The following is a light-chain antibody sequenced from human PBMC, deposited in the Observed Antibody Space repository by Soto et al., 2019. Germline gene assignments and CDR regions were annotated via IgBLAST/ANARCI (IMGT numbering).Light chain of an antibody. CDR2: AAS. Sequence: DIQMTQSPSSLSASVGDRVTITCRASQTISGYLNWYQQKPGKAPNLLIYAASNLETGVPSRFSGSGSGTDFTFTISSLQPEDIATYYCQQYGNLPPKVTFGGGTKVDIK. V-gene: IGKV1-33*01. CDR1: QTISGY. CDR3: QQYGNLPPKVT. J-gene: IGKJ4*01.